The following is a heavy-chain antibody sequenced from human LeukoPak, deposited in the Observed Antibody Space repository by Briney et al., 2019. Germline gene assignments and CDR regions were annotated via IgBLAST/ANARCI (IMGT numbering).Heavy chain of an antibody. CDR3: AKRGPIYTSSPGNYFDY. V-gene: IGHV3-23*01. J-gene: IGHJ4*02. CDR2: IDDVGDPT. Sequence: GGSLRLSCAASGFTFNSLAMGWVRQAPGKGLDWVSFIDDVGDPTYYADSVKGRFTISRDNSKNTLYLQMNSLRAEDTAIYYCAKRGPIYTSSPGNYFDYWGQGTLVTVSS. D-gene: IGHD6-6*01. CDR1: GFTFNSLA.